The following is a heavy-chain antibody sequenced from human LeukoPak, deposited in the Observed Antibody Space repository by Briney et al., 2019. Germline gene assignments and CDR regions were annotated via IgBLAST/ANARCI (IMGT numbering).Heavy chain of an antibody. CDR2: IYYSGST. V-gene: IGHV4-39*01. Sequence: PSETLSLTCTVSGGSISSSSYYWGWIRQPPGKGLEWIGSIYYSGSTYYNPSLKSRVTIFVDASKNQFSLKLSSVAAADTAVYYCARQYYYDSSGYCPIFDYWGQGTLVTVSS. CDR1: GGSISSSSYY. CDR3: ARQYYYDSSGYCPIFDY. J-gene: IGHJ4*02. D-gene: IGHD3-22*01.